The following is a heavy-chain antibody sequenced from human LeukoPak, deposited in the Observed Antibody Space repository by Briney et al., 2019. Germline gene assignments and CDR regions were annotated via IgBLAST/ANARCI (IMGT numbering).Heavy chain of an antibody. CDR3: AREYSSGSFDP. D-gene: IGHD6-19*01. CDR1: GGTFSSYA. V-gene: IGHV1-8*03. Sequence: APVKVSCKASGGTFSSYAISWVRQAPGQGLEWMGWMNPNSGNTGYAQKFQGRVTITRNTSISTAYMELSSLRSEDTAVYYCAREYSSGSFDPWGQGTLVTVSS. CDR2: MNPNSGNT. J-gene: IGHJ5*02.